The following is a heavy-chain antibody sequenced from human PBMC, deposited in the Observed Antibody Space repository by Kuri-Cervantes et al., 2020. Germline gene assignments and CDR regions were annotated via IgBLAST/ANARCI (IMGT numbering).Heavy chain of an antibody. V-gene: IGHV3-30*18. CDR3: AKDRPTAPKSIVVVPAAPPTYYMDV. J-gene: IGHJ6*03. CDR1: GFTFSSYG. D-gene: IGHD2-2*01. Sequence: GESLKISCAASGFTFSSYGMHWVRQAPGKGLEWVAVISYDGNNKYYADSVKGRFTISRDNSKNTLYLQMNSLRAEDTAVYYCAKDRPTAPKSIVVVPAAPPTYYMDVWGKGTTVTVSS. CDR2: ISYDGNNK.